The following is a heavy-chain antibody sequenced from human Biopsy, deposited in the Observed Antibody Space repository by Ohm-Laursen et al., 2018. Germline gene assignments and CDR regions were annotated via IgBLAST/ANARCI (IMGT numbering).Heavy chain of an antibody. V-gene: IGHV1-2*02. CDR1: GYTFTGYH. J-gene: IGHJ5*02. CDR3: TRGGYYYDSLAYYYWFDP. CDR2: INAKTGDT. D-gene: IGHD3-22*01. Sequence: SVKVSCKVSGYTFTGYHVHWVRQAPGQGLEWMGWINAKTGDTNYAQKFQGRVTMTRDTSISTAYVDLSSLRSDDTAVYYCTRGGYYYDSLAYYYWFDPWGQGTLVTVSS.